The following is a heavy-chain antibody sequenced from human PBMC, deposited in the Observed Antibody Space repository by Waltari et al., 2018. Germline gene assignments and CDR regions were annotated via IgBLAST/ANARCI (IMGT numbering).Heavy chain of an antibody. V-gene: IGHV4-38-2*01. CDR1: GYSISSGYY. CDR2: IYHSGST. Sequence: QVQLQESGPGLVKPSETLSLTCAVSGYSISSGYYWGWIRQPPGKGLEWIGSIYHSGSTYYNPSLKSRVTISVDTSKNQFSLKLSSVTAADTAVYYCAGHGSSGYTPYFDYWGQGTLVTVSS. CDR3: AGHGSSGYTPYFDY. J-gene: IGHJ4*02. D-gene: IGHD3-22*01.